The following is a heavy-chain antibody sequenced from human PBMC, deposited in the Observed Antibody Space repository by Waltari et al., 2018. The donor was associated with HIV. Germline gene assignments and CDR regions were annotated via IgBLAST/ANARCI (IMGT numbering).Heavy chain of an antibody. V-gene: IGHV4-39*07. J-gene: IGHJ6*02. D-gene: IGHD2-2*01. CDR2: IYYSVST. Sequence: QLQLQESGPGLVKPSETLSLTCTVSGGSISSSSYYWGWIRQPPGKGLEWIGSIYYSVSTYYNPPLKSRVTISVDTSKNQFSLKLSSVTAADTAVYYCARDRFVVVPAAIIYYYYGMDVWGQGTTVTVSS. CDR3: ARDRFVVVPAAIIYYYYGMDV. CDR1: GGSISSSSYY.